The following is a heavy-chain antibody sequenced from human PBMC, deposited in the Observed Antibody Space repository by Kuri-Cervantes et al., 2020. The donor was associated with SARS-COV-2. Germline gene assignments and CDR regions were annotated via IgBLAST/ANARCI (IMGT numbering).Heavy chain of an antibody. D-gene: IGHD6-13*01. CDR1: GFTFSSYS. J-gene: IGHJ4*02. Sequence: GGSLRLSCAASGFTFSSYSMNWVRQAPGKGLEWVSAISGSGGSTYYADSVKGRFTISRDNSKNTLYLQMNSLRAEDTAVYYCAKVSGSSWPLDFDYWGQGTLVTVSS. CDR2: ISGSGGST. V-gene: IGHV3-23*01. CDR3: AKVSGSSWPLDFDY.